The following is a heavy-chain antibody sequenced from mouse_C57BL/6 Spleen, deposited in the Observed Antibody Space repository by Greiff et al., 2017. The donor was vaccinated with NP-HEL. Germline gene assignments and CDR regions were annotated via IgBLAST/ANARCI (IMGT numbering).Heavy chain of an antibody. V-gene: IGHV5-17*01. CDR1: GFTFSDYG. D-gene: IGHD4-1*01. J-gene: IGHJ2*01. Sequence: DVKLVESGGGLVKPGGSLKLSCAASGFTFSDYGMHWVRQAPEKGLEWVAYISSGSSTIYYADTVKGRFSISRDNAKSTLFLQMTSLRSEDTAMYYCARRKTGTSYFDYWGQGTTLTVSS. CDR2: ISSGSSTI. CDR3: ARRKTGTSYFDY.